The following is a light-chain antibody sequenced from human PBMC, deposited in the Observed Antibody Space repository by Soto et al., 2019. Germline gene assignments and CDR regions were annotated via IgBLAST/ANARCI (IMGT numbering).Light chain of an antibody. CDR1: QSISSY. Sequence: DIPMTQSPSSLSASVGDRVTITCRASQSISSYLNWYQQKPGKAPKLLIYTASTLQSGVPSRFSGSGSRTDFTLTISSLQPEDFATYYCQQSYSTPPTFGQGTKVEIK. CDR2: TAS. J-gene: IGKJ1*01. V-gene: IGKV1-39*01. CDR3: QQSYSTPPT.